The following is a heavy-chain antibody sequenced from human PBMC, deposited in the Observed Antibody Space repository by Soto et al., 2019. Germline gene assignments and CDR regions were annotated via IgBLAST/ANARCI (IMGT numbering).Heavy chain of an antibody. CDR1: GFTVSNYY. J-gene: IGHJ6*02. CDR2: IYSGGST. D-gene: IGHD7-27*01. Sequence: SLRLSCTASGFTVSNYYMNWVRQAPGKGLEWVSVIYSGGSTYYADSVKGSFTISRDNSKNTVYLQMNSLRAEDTAVYYCARDQRTGDLIRYGMDVWGQGTTVTVSS. V-gene: IGHV3-66*01. CDR3: ARDQRTGDLIRYGMDV.